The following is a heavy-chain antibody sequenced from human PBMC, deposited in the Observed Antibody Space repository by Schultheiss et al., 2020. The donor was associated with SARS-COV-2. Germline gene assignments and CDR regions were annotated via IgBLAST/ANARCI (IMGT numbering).Heavy chain of an antibody. CDR3: ASGPRIAAAGPAVDY. V-gene: IGHV3-23*01. J-gene: IGHJ4*02. Sequence: GGSLRLSCAASGFTFSSYSMNWVRQAPGKGLEWVSEMSGSGISTYYGDSVKGRFTISRDNSKNTLYLQMNSLRAEDTAVYYCASGPRIAAAGPAVDYWGQGTLVTVSS. CDR1: GFTFSSYS. D-gene: IGHD6-13*01. CDR2: MSGSGIST.